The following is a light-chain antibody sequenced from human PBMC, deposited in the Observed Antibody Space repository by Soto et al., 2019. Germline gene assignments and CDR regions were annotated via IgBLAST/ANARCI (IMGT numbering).Light chain of an antibody. CDR2: DSS. J-gene: IGKJ1*01. Sequence: STLFASVGDRVTITCRASQSVRNWLAWYQQKPGRAPQLLIYDSSTLEPGVPSRFRGSGSGTEFTLTINGLQPDDFATYYCQQYDGYSPQTFGQGTKVDIK. V-gene: IGKV1-5*01. CDR3: QQYDGYSPQT. CDR1: QSVRNW.